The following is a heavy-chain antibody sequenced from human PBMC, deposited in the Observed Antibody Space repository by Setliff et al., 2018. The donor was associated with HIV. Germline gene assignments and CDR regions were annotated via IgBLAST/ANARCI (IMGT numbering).Heavy chain of an antibody. Sequence: SETLSLTCGVSGYFISSGYYWAWIRQSPGKGREWIGTIYHSGSTYYNTSLKSRVTISVDTSKNQFSLNLSSVTAADTAVYYCARSAYDSSGLPYWGQGTLVTVSS. CDR3: ARSAYDSSGLPY. CDR1: GYFISSGYY. J-gene: IGHJ4*02. D-gene: IGHD3-22*01. CDR2: IYHSGST. V-gene: IGHV4-38-2*01.